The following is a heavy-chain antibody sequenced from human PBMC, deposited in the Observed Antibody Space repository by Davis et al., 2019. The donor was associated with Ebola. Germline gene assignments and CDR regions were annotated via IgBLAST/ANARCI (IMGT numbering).Heavy chain of an antibody. J-gene: IGHJ4*02. V-gene: IGHV3-23*01. D-gene: IGHD6-13*01. CDR2: IRGSGGST. CDR3: VREDERQQLGFDS. Sequence: GESLKISCAASGFTFSSYAMSWVRQAPGKGLEWVSGIRGSGGSTYYAESVKGRFTISRDKSNYTLYLQMNSLRVEDTAVYHCVREDERQQLGFDSWGQGTLATVSS. CDR1: GFTFSSYA.